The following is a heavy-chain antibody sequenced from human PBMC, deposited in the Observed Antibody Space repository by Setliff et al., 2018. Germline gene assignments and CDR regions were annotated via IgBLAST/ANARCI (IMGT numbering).Heavy chain of an antibody. J-gene: IGHJ6*02. V-gene: IGHV1-18*01. CDR2: ISAYNGNT. D-gene: IGHD3-22*01. Sequence: GASVKVSCKASGYTFTSYGISWVRQAPGQGLEWMGWISAYNGNTNYAQKLQGRVTMTTDTSTSTAYMELRSLRSGDTAVYYCARVGVYYYDSSGYHRSPYYYYYGMDVWGQGTTVTVSS. CDR3: ARVGVYYYDSSGYHRSPYYYYYGMDV. CDR1: GYTFTSYG.